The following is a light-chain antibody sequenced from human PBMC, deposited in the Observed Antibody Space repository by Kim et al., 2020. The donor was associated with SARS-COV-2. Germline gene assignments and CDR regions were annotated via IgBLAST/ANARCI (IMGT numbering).Light chain of an antibody. CDR2: GSS. Sequence: EIVMTQSPGTLSVSPVERATLSCRASQSVSSNLAWYEQKPGQAPRLLIYGSSTRATGIPARFSGSGSGTEFTLTISSLQSEDFAVYYCQQYSYWPKTFGQGTKVDIK. J-gene: IGKJ1*01. CDR1: QSVSSN. V-gene: IGKV3-15*01. CDR3: QQYSYWPKT.